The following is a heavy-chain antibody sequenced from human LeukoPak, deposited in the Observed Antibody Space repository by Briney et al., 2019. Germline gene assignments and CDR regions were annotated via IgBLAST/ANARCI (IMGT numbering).Heavy chain of an antibody. CDR2: ISGSGGST. Sequence: GGSLRLSCAASGFTFSSYAMSWVRQAPGQGLEWVSAISGSGGSTYYADSVKGRFTISRDNSKNTLYLQMNSLRAEDTAVYYCAKDRSGLGCSSTSCYEGPLVDCWGQGTLVTVSS. CDR3: AKDRSGLGCSSTSCYEGPLVDC. D-gene: IGHD2-2*01. V-gene: IGHV3-23*01. CDR1: GFTFSSYA. J-gene: IGHJ4*02.